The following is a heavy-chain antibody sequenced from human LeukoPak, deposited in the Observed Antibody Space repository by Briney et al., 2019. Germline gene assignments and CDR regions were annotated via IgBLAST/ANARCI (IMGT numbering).Heavy chain of an antibody. J-gene: IGHJ4*02. CDR3: ARAPLEGSGSALSGDY. Sequence: ASVKVSCKASGYTFSTYEINWVRQATGQGLEWMGWMNPNTGNRGYAQKFQGRITMPGNTSISTAYMELSSLRSDDTAVYYCARAPLEGSGSALSGDYWGQGTLVTVSS. V-gene: IGHV1-8*01. CDR2: MNPNTGNR. D-gene: IGHD3-10*01. CDR1: GYTFSTYE.